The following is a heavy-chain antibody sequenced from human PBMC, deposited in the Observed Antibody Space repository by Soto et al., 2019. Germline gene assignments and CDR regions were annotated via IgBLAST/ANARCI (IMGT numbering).Heavy chain of an antibody. V-gene: IGHV3-23*01. D-gene: IGHD3-9*01. Sequence: PGGSLRLSCAASGFTFSSYAMSWVRQAPGKGLEWVSAISGSGGSTYYADSVKGRFTISRDNSKNTMYLQMNSLRAEDTAVYYCAKLYYDILTQSDYWGQGTPVTVSS. CDR3: AKLYYDILTQSDY. CDR2: ISGSGGST. J-gene: IGHJ4*02. CDR1: GFTFSSYA.